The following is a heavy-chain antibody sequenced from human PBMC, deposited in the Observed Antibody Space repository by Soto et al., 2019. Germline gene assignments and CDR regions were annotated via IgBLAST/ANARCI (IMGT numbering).Heavy chain of an antibody. Sequence: GGSLRLSCAASGFTFSSYSMNWVRQAPGKGLEWVSSISGSSTYIDHADSVKGRFTISRDNAKNSLYLQMNSLRAEDTAVYYCARGTHGYNFPDYWGQGTLVTAPQ. CDR2: ISGSSTYI. D-gene: IGHD5-12*01. CDR3: ARGTHGYNFPDY. J-gene: IGHJ4*02. V-gene: IGHV3-21*01. CDR1: GFTFSSYS.